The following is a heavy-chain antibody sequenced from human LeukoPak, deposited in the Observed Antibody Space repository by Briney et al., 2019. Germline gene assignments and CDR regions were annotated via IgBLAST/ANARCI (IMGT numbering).Heavy chain of an antibody. J-gene: IGHJ4*02. CDR3: ARDKDWGVDYFDY. CDR2: MNPNSGNT. V-gene: IGHV1-8*03. D-gene: IGHD7-27*01. Sequence: RASVKVSCKASGYTFTSYDINWVRQATGQGLEWMGWMNPNSGNTGYAQKFQGRVTITRDTSASTAYMELSSLRSEDTAVYYCARDKDWGVDYFDYWGQGTLVTVSS. CDR1: GYTFTSYD.